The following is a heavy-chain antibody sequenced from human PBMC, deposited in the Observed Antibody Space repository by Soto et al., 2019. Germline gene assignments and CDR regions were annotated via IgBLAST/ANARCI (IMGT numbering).Heavy chain of an antibody. Sequence: SQTLSLTCAISGDSVSSYSSTWNWIRQSPSRGLEWLGRTYYRSKWYYDYAASVKSRITINPDTSKNQFSLQLTSVTPEDTAVYYCARGTLIVARITLDIWGQGTMVTVSS. CDR2: TYYRSKWYY. D-gene: IGHD3-22*01. CDR3: ARGTLIVARITLDI. V-gene: IGHV6-1*01. CDR1: GDSVSSYSST. J-gene: IGHJ3*02.